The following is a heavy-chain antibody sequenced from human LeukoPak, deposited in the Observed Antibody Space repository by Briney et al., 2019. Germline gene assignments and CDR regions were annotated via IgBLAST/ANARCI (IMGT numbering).Heavy chain of an antibody. CDR3: ARGPSKGMVRGVSLYS. V-gene: IGHV1-2*02. D-gene: IGHD3-10*01. CDR2: INLNSGGT. J-gene: IGHJ4*02. CDR1: VYTFTGYY. Sequence: GASVKVSCKASVYTFTGYYMNWVRQAPGQGLEWMGWINLNSGGTNYAQKFQGRVTMTRDTSISTAYMELSRLRSDDTAVYCCARGPSKGMVRGVSLYSWGQGTLVTVSS.